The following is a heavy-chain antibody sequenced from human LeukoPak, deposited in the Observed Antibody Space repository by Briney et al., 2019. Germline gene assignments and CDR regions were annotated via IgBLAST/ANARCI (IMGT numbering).Heavy chain of an antibody. CDR3: ARGLRFLEWFYLGRYYFDY. Sequence: SETLSLTCAVYGGSFSGYYWSWIRQPPGKGLEWIGEINHSGSTNYNPSLKSRVTISVDTSKNQFSLKLSSVTAADTAVYYCARGLRFLEWFYLGRYYFDYWGQGTLVTVSS. J-gene: IGHJ4*02. V-gene: IGHV4-34*01. CDR1: GGSFSGYY. D-gene: IGHD3-3*01. CDR2: INHSGST.